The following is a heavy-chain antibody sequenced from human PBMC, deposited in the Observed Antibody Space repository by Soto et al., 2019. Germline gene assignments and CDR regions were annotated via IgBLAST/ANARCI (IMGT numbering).Heavy chain of an antibody. CDR1: EDSITSFW. Sequence: GSEDSITSFWGGRVSKMQGKGLEWMGIIYPGDSDTRYSPSFQGQVTISADKSISTAYLQWSSLKASDTAMYYCARPDSSSWNGYVMDFWGQGTTVTGSS. CDR2: IYPGDSDT. V-gene: IGHV5-51*01. J-gene: IGHJ6*02. CDR3: ARPDSSSWNGYVMDF. D-gene: IGHD6-13*01.